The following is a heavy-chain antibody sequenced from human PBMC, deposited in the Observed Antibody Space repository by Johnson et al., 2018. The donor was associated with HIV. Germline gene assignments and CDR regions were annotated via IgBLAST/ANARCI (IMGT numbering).Heavy chain of an antibody. CDR3: ARDGRDLVTRGSFDV. CDR1: GITVGTNY. Sequence: VQLVESGGGLVQPGGSLRLSCAASGITVGTNYMSWVRQAPGKGLEWVSVIFSVGDVYYAASVTGRFTISRDNSKNMVYLQMNSLRPEDTAVYYCARDGRDLVTRGSFDVWGQGTVVTVSS. V-gene: IGHV3-66*02. CDR2: IFSVGDV. J-gene: IGHJ3*01. D-gene: IGHD3-9*01.